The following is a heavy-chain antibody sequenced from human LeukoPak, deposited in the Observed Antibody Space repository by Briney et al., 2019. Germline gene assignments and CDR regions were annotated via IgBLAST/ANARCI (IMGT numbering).Heavy chain of an antibody. Sequence: GESLKISCKGSGYKFTSYWIGWVRQMPGKGLEWMGIIYPGDSDTTYSPSFQGQVTISVDKSISTAYLQWSSLKASDTAMYYCALTTVTTRGAFDIWGQGTMVTVSS. J-gene: IGHJ3*02. CDR1: GYKFTSYW. CDR2: IYPGDSDT. D-gene: IGHD4-17*01. V-gene: IGHV5-51*01. CDR3: ALTTVTTRGAFDI.